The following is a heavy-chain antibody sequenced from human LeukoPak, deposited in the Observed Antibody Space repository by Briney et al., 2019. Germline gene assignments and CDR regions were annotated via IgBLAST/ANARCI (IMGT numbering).Heavy chain of an antibody. D-gene: IGHD6-13*01. Sequence: SETLSLTCTVSGGSISSYYWSWIRQLPGKGLEWIGYIYYSGSTNYNPSLKSRVTISVDTSKNQFSLKLSSVTAADTAVYYCARLPIAAAGSPGMDVWGQGTTVTVSS. CDR3: ARLPIAAAGSPGMDV. CDR2: IYYSGST. V-gene: IGHV4-59*08. J-gene: IGHJ6*02. CDR1: GGSISSYY.